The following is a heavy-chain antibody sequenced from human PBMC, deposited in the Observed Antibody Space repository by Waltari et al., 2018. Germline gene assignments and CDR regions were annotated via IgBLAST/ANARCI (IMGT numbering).Heavy chain of an antibody. J-gene: IGHJ4*02. D-gene: IGHD2-8*01. CDR2: IGSRSGYI. CDR3: ARDLYASGGDYFDG. V-gene: IGHV3-21*02. CDR1: GSIFRDYD. Sequence: EVQLVESGGGLVKPGGYLRLAGAASGSIFRDYDMNWLRQAPGRGLEWVSSIGSRSGYIFYADSVKGRFTISRDNAKNSLYLQMSGLRAEDTAVYYCARDLYASGGDYFDGWGQGTLVSVSS.